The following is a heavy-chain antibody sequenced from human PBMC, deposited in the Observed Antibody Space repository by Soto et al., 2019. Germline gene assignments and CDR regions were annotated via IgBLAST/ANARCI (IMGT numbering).Heavy chain of an antibody. CDR1: GGTFSSYS. J-gene: IGHJ6*02. CDR3: ARSGIATRYVGYCYCGMKV. CDR2: IIPIFGTA. V-gene: IGHV1-69*13. D-gene: IGHD6-6*01. Sequence: SVNLSFKAAGGTFSSYSISWVRQAPGQWLEWMGGIIPIFGTANYAQKFQGRVTITADEHTSTAYMELSSLRSEDTAVYYCARSGIATRYVGYCYCGMKVWGQGTTDSVSS.